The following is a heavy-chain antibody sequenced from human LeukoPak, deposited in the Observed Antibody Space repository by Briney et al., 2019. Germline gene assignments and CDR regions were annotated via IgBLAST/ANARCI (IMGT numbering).Heavy chain of an antibody. CDR2: IYYSGST. CDR3: ARGYYYDSSGYPTMGY. CDR1: GGSVSSDSYY. V-gene: IGHV4-61*01. Sequence: SETLSLTCTVSGGSVSSDSYYWSWIRQPPGKGLEWIGCIYYSGSTNYNPSLKSRAAISVDTSRNQFSLKLSSVTAADTAVYYCARGYYYDSSGYPTMGYWGQGTLVTVSS. D-gene: IGHD3-22*01. J-gene: IGHJ4*02.